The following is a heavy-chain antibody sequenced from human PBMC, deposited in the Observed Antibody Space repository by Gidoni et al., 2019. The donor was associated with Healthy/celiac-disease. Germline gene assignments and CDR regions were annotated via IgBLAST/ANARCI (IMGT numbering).Heavy chain of an antibody. CDR2: IYHSGST. CDR1: GGTIRSSNW. V-gene: IGHV4-4*03. CDR3: ARGRPGVSGIAVAGTVGYFDY. Sequence: QVQLQKSGPGLDKPPRTLSLTCYVSGGTIRSSNWWSRVRPPPGKGREWIGEIYHSGSTNYNPSLKSRVTISVDKSKNQFSLKLISVTAADTAVYYCARGRPGVSGIAVAGTVGYFDYWGQGTLVTVSA. D-gene: IGHD6-19*01. J-gene: IGHJ4*02.